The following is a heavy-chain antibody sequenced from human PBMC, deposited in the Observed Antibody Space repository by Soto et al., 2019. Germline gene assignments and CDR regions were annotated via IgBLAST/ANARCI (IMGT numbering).Heavy chain of an antibody. J-gene: IGHJ4*02. CDR2: INPSGGST. V-gene: IGHV1-46*01. CDR1: GYTFTSYY. CDR3: ARDHGSVVVVTATFDY. D-gene: IGHD2-21*02. Sequence: QVQLVQSGAEVKKPGASVKVSCKASGYTFTSYYMHWVRQAPGQGLEWMGIINPSGGSTSYAQKFQGRVNMTRETSTSTVYMELSSLRSEDTAVYYCARDHGSVVVVTATFDYWGQGTLVTVSS.